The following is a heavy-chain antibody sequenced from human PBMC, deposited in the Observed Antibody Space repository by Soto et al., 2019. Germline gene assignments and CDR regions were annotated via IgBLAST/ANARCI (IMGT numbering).Heavy chain of an antibody. V-gene: IGHV3-11*01. D-gene: IGHD6-13*01. CDR2: ISSSGSTM. Sequence: GGSLRLSCAASGFTFIDYYMSLSRHAAGKGLEWVSYISSSGSTMYYADSVKGRFTISRDNAKNSLYLQMSTLGAEDSAFYYCAKDTRPSLYTSSWFDHWGQGALVTVSS. J-gene: IGHJ5*02. CDR3: AKDTRPSLYTSSWFDH. CDR1: GFTFIDYY.